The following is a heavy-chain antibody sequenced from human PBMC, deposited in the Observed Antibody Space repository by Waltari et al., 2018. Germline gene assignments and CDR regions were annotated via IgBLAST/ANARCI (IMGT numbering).Heavy chain of an antibody. V-gene: IGHV4-38-2*01. CDR2: IYHSGTT. CDR1: GDSISSGNY. J-gene: IGHJ4*02. D-gene: IGHD6-6*01. Sequence: QVQLQESGPGLVKPSETLSLTCAVSGDSISSGNYWGWLRQPPGKGLEWIGSIYHSGTTYYNPSLKSRVTISVDTSKNQLSLNLSSVTAADTAVYYCASQYSRSSVFNIDYWGQGTLVTVSS. CDR3: ASQYSRSSVFNIDY.